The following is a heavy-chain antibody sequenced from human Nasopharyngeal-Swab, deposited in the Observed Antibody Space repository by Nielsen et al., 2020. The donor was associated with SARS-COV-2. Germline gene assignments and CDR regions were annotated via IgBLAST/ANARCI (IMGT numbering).Heavy chain of an antibody. CDR2: ISAYNGNT. CDR3: ARDFRSSGWDYYYYYGMDV. Sequence: WVRQAPGQGLEWMGWISAYNGNTNYAQKLQGRVTMTTDTSTSTAYMELRSLRSDDTAVYYCARDFRSSGWDYYYYYGMDVWGQGTTVTVSS. V-gene: IGHV1-18*01. J-gene: IGHJ6*02. D-gene: IGHD6-19*01.